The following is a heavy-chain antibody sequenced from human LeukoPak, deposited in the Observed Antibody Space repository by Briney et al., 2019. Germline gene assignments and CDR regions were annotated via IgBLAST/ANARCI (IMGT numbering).Heavy chain of an antibody. Sequence: PGGSLRLSCAASGFTFSSYAMHWVRQAPGKGLEWVAVISYDGSNKYYADSVKGRFTISRDNSKNTLYLQMNSLRAEDTAVYYCARDPHSESYSYAFDIWGQGTMVTVSS. CDR3: ARDPHSESYSYAFDI. CDR2: ISYDGSNK. CDR1: GFTFSSYA. D-gene: IGHD1-26*01. V-gene: IGHV3-30*01. J-gene: IGHJ3*02.